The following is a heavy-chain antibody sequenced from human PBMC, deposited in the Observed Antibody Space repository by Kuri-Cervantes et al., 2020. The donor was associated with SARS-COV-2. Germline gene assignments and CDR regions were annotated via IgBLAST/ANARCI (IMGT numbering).Heavy chain of an antibody. CDR1: EFTFSSYS. D-gene: IGHD2-8*01. V-gene: IGHV3-48*02. J-gene: IGHJ6*02. CDR2: ISSSSSTI. CDR3: AREGVREIYYYYYYGMDV. Sequence: GESLKISCAASEFTFSSYSMNWVRQAPGKGLEWVSYISSSSSTIYYADSVKGRFTISRDNAKNSLYLQMNSLRDEDTAVYYCAREGVREIYYYYYYGMDVWGQGTTVTVSS.